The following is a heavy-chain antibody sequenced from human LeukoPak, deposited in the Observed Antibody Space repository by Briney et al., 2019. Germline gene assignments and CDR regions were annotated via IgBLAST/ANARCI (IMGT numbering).Heavy chain of an antibody. Sequence: ASVKVSCKASGYTFTSYDINWVRQATGQGREWMGWMNPNSGNTGYAQKFQGRVTMTRNTSISTAYMELSSLRSEDTAVYYCARRHWGFLEWLPPPHETTYYMDVWGKGTTVTVSS. CDR3: ARRHWGFLEWLPPPHETTYYMDV. CDR2: MNPNSGNT. J-gene: IGHJ6*03. D-gene: IGHD3-3*01. V-gene: IGHV1-8*01. CDR1: GYTFTSYD.